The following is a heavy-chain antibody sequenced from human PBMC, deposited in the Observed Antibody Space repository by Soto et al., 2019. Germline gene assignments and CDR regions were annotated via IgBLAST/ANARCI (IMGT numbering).Heavy chain of an antibody. CDR1: GFTFSSYA. J-gene: IGHJ4*02. D-gene: IGHD5-12*01. V-gene: IGHV3-30*04. Sequence: QVQVVESGGGVVQPGRALRLSCAASGFTFSSYAMHWVRQAPGKGLEWVAIISYDGSDKYYADSVKGRFTISRDNSKNSLYLQMNSLSTEYTAVYYCARGGRLRHFDYWGQGTLVTGSS. CDR3: ARGGRLRHFDY. CDR2: ISYDGSDK.